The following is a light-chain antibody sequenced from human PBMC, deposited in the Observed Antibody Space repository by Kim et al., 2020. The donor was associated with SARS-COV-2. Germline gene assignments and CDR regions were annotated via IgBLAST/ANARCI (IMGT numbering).Light chain of an antibody. CDR3: QQRSNWPPMYT. J-gene: IGKJ2*01. V-gene: IGKV3-11*01. CDR2: DAS. Sequence: PGERATLSCRASQSVSSYLAWYQQKPGQAPRVLIYDASNKATGIPGRFSGSGSGTGFTLTISSLEPEDFAVYYCQQRSNWPPMYTFGQGTKLEI. CDR1: QSVSSY.